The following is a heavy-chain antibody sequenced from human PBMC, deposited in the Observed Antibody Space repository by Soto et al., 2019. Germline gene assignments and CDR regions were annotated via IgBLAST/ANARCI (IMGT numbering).Heavy chain of an antibody. V-gene: IGHV4-34*01. Sequence: QVQLQQWGAGLLKPSETLSLTCAVYGGSFSGYNWSWIRQPPGKGLEWIGEINHSGSTHYNPSLKGRVTMSVDTSKNQFSLKLSSVTAADTAVYYCARTGLTSNGFFWFDPWGQGTLVTLSS. CDR3: ARTGLTSNGFFWFDP. CDR2: INHSGST. CDR1: GGSFSGYN. J-gene: IGHJ5*02. D-gene: IGHD3-3*01.